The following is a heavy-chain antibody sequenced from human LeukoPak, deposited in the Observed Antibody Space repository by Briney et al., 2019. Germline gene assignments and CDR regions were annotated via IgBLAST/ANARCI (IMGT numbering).Heavy chain of an antibody. V-gene: IGHV4-39*07. J-gene: IGHJ4*02. Sequence: SETLSLTCTVSGGSISSSSYYWGWIRQPPGKGLEWIGSIYYSGRTYYNPSLKSRVTISVDTSKNQFSLKLSSVTAADTAVYYCARGTIVGATDDWGQGTLVTVSS. CDR2: IYYSGRT. D-gene: IGHD1-26*01. CDR3: ARGTIVGATDD. CDR1: GGSISSSSYY.